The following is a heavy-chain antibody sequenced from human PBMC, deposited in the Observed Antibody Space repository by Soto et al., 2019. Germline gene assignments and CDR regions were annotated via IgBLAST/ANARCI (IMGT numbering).Heavy chain of an antibody. D-gene: IGHD3-3*01. V-gene: IGHV3-53*01. CDR1: GFTVSSNY. CDR2: IYSGGST. J-gene: IGHJ6*02. CDR3: ARDWYYDFWSGPGYYYGMDV. Sequence: GGSLRLSCAASGFTVSSNYMSCVRQAPWNGLEWVSVIYSGGSTYYADSVKGRFTISRDNSKNTLYLQMNSLRAEDTAVYYCARDWYYDFWSGPGYYYGMDVWGQGTTVTVSS.